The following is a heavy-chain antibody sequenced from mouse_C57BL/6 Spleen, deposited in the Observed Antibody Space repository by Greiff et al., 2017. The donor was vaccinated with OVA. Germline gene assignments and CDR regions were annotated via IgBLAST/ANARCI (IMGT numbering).Heavy chain of an antibody. Sequence: EVKLQESGPGLVKPSQSLSLTCSVTGYSITSGYYWNWIRQFPGNKLEWMGYISYDGSNNYNPSLKNRISITRDTSKNQFFLKLNSVTTEDTATYYCARDYYDYGGPFAYWGQGTLVTVSA. D-gene: IGHD2-4*01. V-gene: IGHV3-6*01. CDR1: GYSITSGYY. CDR3: ARDYYDYGGPFAY. J-gene: IGHJ3*01. CDR2: ISYDGSN.